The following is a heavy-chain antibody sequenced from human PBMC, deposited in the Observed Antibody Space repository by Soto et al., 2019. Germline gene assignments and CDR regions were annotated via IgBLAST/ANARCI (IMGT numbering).Heavy chain of an antibody. CDR1: GGSISSYY. D-gene: IGHD6-19*01. V-gene: IGHV4-59*01. CDR3: ARAQQWLELLFDY. J-gene: IGHJ4*02. Sequence: SETLSLTCTVSGGSISSYYWSWIRQPPGKGLEWIGYIYYSGSTHYNPSLKSRVTISVDTSKNQFSLKLSSVTAADTAVYYCARAQQWLELLFDYWGQGTLVTVSS. CDR2: IYYSGST.